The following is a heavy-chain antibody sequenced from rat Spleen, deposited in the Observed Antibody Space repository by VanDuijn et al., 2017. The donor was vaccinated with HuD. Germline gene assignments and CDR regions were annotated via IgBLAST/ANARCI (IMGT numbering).Heavy chain of an antibody. Sequence: EMHLQESGPGLVKPSQSLSLTCSVTDYSITSSYGWSWIRRFPGNKLEWMGYINSAGSTNYNPSLKSRISITRDTSKNQFFLQVNSVTTEDTATYYCARFPIYYYSALFDYWGQGVTVTVSS. CDR3: ARFPIYYYSALFDY. CDR2: INSAGST. CDR1: DYSITSSYG. D-gene: IGHD1-1*01. V-gene: IGHV3-3*01. J-gene: IGHJ2*01.